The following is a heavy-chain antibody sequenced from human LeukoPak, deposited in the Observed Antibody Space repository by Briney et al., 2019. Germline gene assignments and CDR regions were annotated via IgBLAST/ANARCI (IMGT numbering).Heavy chain of an antibody. Sequence: GGSLRLSCAASGFTFSSYAMSWVRQAPEKGLEWVSAITGGGADTYYADSVRGRFTISRDNSKNTVHLQMNSLRAEDTAVYYCAKESSGGNFGGNWGQGTLVTVSS. J-gene: IGHJ4*02. V-gene: IGHV3-23*01. CDR3: AKESSGGNFGGN. CDR2: ITGGGADT. D-gene: IGHD2-15*01. CDR1: GFTFSSYA.